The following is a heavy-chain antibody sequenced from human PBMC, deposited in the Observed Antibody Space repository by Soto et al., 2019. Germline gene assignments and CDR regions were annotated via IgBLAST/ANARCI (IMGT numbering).Heavy chain of an antibody. J-gene: IGHJ6*02. D-gene: IGHD2-15*01. V-gene: IGHV3-30*18. CDR2: ISYDGSNK. CDR3: AKDRVVAATHYYYGMDV. CDR1: GFTFSSYC. Sequence: PXECLRLSCAASGFTFSSYCMHWVRQAPGKGLEWVAVISYDGSNKYYADSVKGRFTISRDNSKNTLYLQMNSLRAEDTAVYYCAKDRVVAATHYYYGMDVWGQGTTVTVSS.